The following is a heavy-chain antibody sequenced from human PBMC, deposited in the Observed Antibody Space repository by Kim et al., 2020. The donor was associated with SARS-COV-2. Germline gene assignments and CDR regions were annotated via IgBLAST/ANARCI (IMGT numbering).Heavy chain of an antibody. CDR3: AKAGGLRFPRSSYYYGMAV. CDR1: GFTFDDYA. J-gene: IGHJ6*02. D-gene: IGHD5-12*01. CDR2: ISWNSGSI. V-gene: IGHV3-9*01. Sequence: GGSLRLSCAASGFTFDDYAMHWVRQAPGKGLEWVSGISWNSGSIGYADSVKGRFTISRDNAKNSLYLQMNSLRAEDTALYYCAKAGGLRFPRSSYYYGMAVWGQGTTVTVSS.